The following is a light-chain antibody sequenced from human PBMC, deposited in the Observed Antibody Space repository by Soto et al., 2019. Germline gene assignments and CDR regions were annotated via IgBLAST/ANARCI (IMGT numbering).Light chain of an antibody. V-gene: IGLV2-8*01. CDR1: SSDVGGYNY. CDR3: SSYAGSNNLV. Sequence: QSALTQPPSASGSPGQSVTISCTGTSSDVGGYNYVSWYQQHPGKAPKLMIYEVTKRPSGVPDRFSASKSGNTASLTVSGLQADDEAYYYFSSYAGSNNLVFGGGTKLTVL. CDR2: EVT. J-gene: IGLJ3*02.